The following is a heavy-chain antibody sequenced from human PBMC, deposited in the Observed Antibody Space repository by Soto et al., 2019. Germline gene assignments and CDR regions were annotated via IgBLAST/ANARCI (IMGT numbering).Heavy chain of an antibody. CDR3: ARKITGATGVFDC. D-gene: IGHD1-20*01. V-gene: IGHV1-2*04. J-gene: IGHJ4*02. Sequence: ASVKVSCKASGYTFTGYYMHWVRQAPGQGLEWMGGINPNSGDTNYAPKFQGWATMTRATSISTAYMELSRLKSDDTAVYYCARKITGATGVFDCWGQGSLVTVSS. CDR1: GYTFTGYY. CDR2: INPNSGDT.